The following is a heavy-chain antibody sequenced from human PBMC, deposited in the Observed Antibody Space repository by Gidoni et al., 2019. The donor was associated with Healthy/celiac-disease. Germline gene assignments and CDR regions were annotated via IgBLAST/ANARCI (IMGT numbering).Heavy chain of an antibody. CDR2: ISSSSSYI. V-gene: IGHV3-21*01. D-gene: IGHD3-3*01. Sequence: EVQLVASGGGLVKPGGSLRLSCAASGFTFSSYSMNWVRQAPGKGLEWVSSISSSSSYIYYADSVKGRFTISRDNAKNSLYLQMNSLRAEDTAVYYCARVSIFGVVKDYYGMDVWGQGTTVTVSS. CDR1: GFTFSSYS. CDR3: ARVSIFGVVKDYYGMDV. J-gene: IGHJ6*02.